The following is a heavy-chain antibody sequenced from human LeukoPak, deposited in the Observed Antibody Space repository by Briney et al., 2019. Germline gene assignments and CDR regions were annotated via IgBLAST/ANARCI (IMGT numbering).Heavy chain of an antibody. J-gene: IGHJ5*02. Sequence: GGSLRLSCAASGFTFSSYAMSWVRQAPGKGLEWISYISDSSSNIQYADSVKGRFTISRDNAKNSVYLQMDSLRGEDTAVYFCARGELVGDAWGQGTLVTVSS. D-gene: IGHD1-26*01. CDR1: GFTFSSYA. CDR3: ARGELVGDA. V-gene: IGHV3-48*04. CDR2: ISDSSSNI.